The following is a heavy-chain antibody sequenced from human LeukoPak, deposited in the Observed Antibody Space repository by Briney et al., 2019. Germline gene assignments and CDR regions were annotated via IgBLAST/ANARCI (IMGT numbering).Heavy chain of an antibody. CDR1: GYTFTSYA. CDR3: ARNTETAIPLPYYFDY. Sequence: ASVMVSCKASGYTFTSYAMHWVRQAPGQRLECMGWINTGNGNTKYSQKFQGRVTITRDTSASTAYMDLSSLRSEDAAVYYCARNTETAIPLPYYFDYWGQGTLVTVSS. CDR2: INTGNGNT. V-gene: IGHV1-3*04. J-gene: IGHJ4*02. D-gene: IGHD2-21*02.